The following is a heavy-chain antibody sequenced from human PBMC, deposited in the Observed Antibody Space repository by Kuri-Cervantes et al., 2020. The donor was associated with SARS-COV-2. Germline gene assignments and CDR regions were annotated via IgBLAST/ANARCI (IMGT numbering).Heavy chain of an antibody. V-gene: IGHV4-38-2*01. J-gene: IGHJ4*02. D-gene: IGHD6-13*01. CDR2: IYHSGST. Sequence: SQTLALTCAVSGYSISSGYYWGWIRQPPGKGLEWIGSIYHSGSTYYNPSLKSRVTISVDTSKNQFSLKLSSVTAADTAVYYCARAAPSSSSRPFDYWGQGTLVTVSS. CDR3: ARAAPSSSSRPFDY. CDR1: GYSISSGYY.